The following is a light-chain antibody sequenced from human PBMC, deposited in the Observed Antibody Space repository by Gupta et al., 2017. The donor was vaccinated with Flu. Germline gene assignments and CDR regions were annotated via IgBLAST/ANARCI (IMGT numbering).Light chain of an antibody. J-gene: IGKJ4*01. V-gene: IGKV3-11*01. CDR2: DAS. CDR1: QDLGTW. Sequence: EIVLTQSPAPLFFSPGERATLSCRASQDLGTWLAWYQQRPGRAPRLLIYDASSRAPGIPARFSGSGSGTYFTLTISSPEPEDSAVYYCQHRKTWPLTFGGGTKVEIK. CDR3: QHRKTWPLT.